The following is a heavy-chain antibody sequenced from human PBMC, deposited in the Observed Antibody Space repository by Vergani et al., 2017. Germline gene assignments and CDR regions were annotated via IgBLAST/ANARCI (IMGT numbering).Heavy chain of an antibody. V-gene: IGHV3-23*04. CDR1: GFSFSNYA. J-gene: IGHJ4*02. CDR2: ISGSGVSA. D-gene: IGHD3-10*01. Sequence: EVQLVESGGGLVPPGRSLRLSCAASGFSFSNYAMNWVRQAPGKGLEWVSGISGSGVSAYYTDSVKGRFTISRDNSKNMLFLQMNNLRTEDTAIYYCAXQYFVSGNYLFDYWGQGTLVTVSS. CDR3: AXQYFVSGNYLFDY.